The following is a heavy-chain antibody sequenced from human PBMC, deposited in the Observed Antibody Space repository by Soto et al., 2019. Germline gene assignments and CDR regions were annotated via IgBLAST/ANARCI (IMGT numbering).Heavy chain of an antibody. CDR1: GGSIRSSTYQ. J-gene: IGHJ6*02. Sequence: SETLSLTCPVSGGSIRSSTYQWGWIRQPPGRGLEWIGSAYYSESTYYNPSLKSRVAVSVDTSKNQFSLTLTSVTAADTAVYYCARGTDYTQIASYHYGLDVWGQGTTVTVSS. CDR3: ARGTDYTQIASYHYGLDV. V-gene: IGHV4-39*01. CDR2: AYYSEST. D-gene: IGHD4-4*01.